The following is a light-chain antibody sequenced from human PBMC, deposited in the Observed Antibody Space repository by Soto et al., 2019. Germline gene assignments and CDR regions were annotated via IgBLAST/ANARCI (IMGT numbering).Light chain of an antibody. Sequence: DIVMTQSPDSLAVSLGERATINCKSSQSVLYSSNNKNYLAWYQQKPGQPPKLLIYWASTRESGVPDRFSGSGSGTDFTLNISSLQAEDVAVYYCQQYYSTPPSWTFGQGTKVEIK. J-gene: IGKJ1*01. CDR2: WAS. CDR3: QQYYSTPPSWT. CDR1: QSVLYSSNNKNY. V-gene: IGKV4-1*01.